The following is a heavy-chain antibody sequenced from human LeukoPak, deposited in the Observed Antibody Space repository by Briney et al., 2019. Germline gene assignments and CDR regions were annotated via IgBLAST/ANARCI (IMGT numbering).Heavy chain of an antibody. V-gene: IGHV4-59*01. CDR1: GGSISSYY. J-gene: IGHJ3*02. D-gene: IGHD6-13*01. CDR3: AREDSIAAAGLDAFDI. CDR2: IYYSGST. Sequence: PSETLSLTCTVSGGSISSYYWSWIRQPPGKGLEWIGYIYYSGSTNYNPSLTSRVTISVDTSKNQFSLKLSSVTAADTAVYYCAREDSIAAAGLDAFDIWGQGTMVTVSS.